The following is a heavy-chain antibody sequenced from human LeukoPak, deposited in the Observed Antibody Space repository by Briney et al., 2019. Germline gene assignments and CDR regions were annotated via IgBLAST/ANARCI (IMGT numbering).Heavy chain of an antibody. CDR3: AKDHGIFGVVPRGYFDY. D-gene: IGHD3-3*01. V-gene: IGHV3-23*01. J-gene: IGHJ4*02. CDR1: GFTFSSYA. CDR2: ISGSGGST. Sequence: PGVSLRLSCAASGFTFSSYAMSWVRQGPGKGLEGVSAISGSGGSTYYADSVKGRFTISGDNSKNTLYLQMNSLRAEDTAVYYCAKDHGIFGVVPRGYFDYWGQGTLVTVSS.